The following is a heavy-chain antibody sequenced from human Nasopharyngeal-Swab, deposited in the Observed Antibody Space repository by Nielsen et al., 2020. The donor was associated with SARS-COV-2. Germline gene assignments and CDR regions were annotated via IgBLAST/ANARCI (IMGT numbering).Heavy chain of an antibody. CDR2: ISWNSGSI. Sequence: VRQAPGKGLEWVSGISWNSGSIGYADSVEGRFTISRDNAKNSLYLQMNSLRAEDTALYYCAKVVAAHYYYYGMDVWGQGTTVTVSS. CDR3: AKVVAAHYYYYGMDV. J-gene: IGHJ6*02. V-gene: IGHV3-9*01. D-gene: IGHD2-15*01.